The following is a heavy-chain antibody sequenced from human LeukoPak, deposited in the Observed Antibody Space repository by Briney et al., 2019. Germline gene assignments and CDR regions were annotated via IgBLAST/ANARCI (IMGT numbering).Heavy chain of an antibody. V-gene: IGHV4-39*07. CDR1: GGSISSRSYF. J-gene: IGHJ4*02. Sequence: PSETLALTCTVSGGSISSRSYFWGWIRQPPGKGLEWIGEINHSGSTNYNPSLKSRVTISVDTSKNQFSLKLSSVTAADTAVYYCAMGLEVFDYWGQGTLVTVSS. CDR3: AMGLEVFDY. D-gene: IGHD3/OR15-3a*01. CDR2: INHSGST.